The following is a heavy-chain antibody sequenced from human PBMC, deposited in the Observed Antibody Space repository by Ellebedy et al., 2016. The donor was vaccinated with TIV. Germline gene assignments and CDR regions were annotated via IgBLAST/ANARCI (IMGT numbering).Heavy chain of an antibody. V-gene: IGHV3-33*01. J-gene: IGHJ6*02. D-gene: IGHD3-16*01. CDR1: GFSFSTYG. CDR2: IWYDGFNK. Sequence: GESLKISCAASGFSFSTYGMHWVRQAPGQGLEWVAVIWYDGFNKDYADSVKGRFTISRDNAKNSLYLQMNSLRAEDTAVYYCARYVRVDVWGQGTTVTVSS. CDR3: ARYVRVDV.